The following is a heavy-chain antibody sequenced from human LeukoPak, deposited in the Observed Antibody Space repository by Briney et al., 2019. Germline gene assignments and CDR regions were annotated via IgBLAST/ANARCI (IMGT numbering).Heavy chain of an antibody. CDR2: INHSGST. CDR1: GGSFSGYY. J-gene: IGHJ3*02. D-gene: IGHD6-19*01. V-gene: IGHV4-34*01. CDR3: ARGGGSGWCLDAFDI. Sequence: NASETLSLTCAVYGGSFSGYYWSWIRQPPGKGLEWIGEINHSGSTNYNPSLKSRVTISVDTSKNQFSLKLSSVTAADTAVYYCARGGGSGWCLDAFDIWGQGTMVTVSS.